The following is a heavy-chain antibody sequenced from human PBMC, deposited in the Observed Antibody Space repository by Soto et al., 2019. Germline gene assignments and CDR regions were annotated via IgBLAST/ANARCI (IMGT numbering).Heavy chain of an antibody. CDR2: VRNKANSYTT. CDR3: VRNLASGGTYYFDS. D-gene: IGHD2-15*01. V-gene: IGHV3-72*01. CDR1: GFTFSDHY. Sequence: EVQLVESGGGLVEPGGSLRLSCAASGFTFSDHYMDWVRQAPGKGLEWIVRVRNKANSYTTEYAESVRGSFTVARADSKNSLYLQISSLKTEETAMYYCVRNLASGGTYYFDSWGQGTLVPFSS. J-gene: IGHJ4*02.